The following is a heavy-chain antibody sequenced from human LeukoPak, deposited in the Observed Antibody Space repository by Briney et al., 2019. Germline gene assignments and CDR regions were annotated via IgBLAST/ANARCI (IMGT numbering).Heavy chain of an antibody. V-gene: IGHV3-21*01. CDR3: ARGYYYDSSGYYYESVY. D-gene: IGHD3-22*01. CDR2: SSSSSSYI. J-gene: IGHJ4*02. CDR1: GFTFSSYS. Sequence: GGSLRLSCAASGFTFSSYSMNWVRQAPGKGLEWVSSSSSSSSYIYYADSVKGRFTISRDNAKNSLYLQMNSLRAEDTAVYYCARGYYYDSSGYYYESVYWGQGTLVTVSS.